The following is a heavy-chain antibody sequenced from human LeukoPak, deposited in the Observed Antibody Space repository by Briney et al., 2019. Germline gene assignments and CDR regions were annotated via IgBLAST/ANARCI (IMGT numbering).Heavy chain of an antibody. CDR2: IKYHGSDE. V-gene: IGHV3-7*01. CDR3: ARMGWIAAADFDY. Sequence: GGSLRLSCAASGFTFSDYWMSWVRQAPGKGLEWVANIKYHGSDEHYVDSVRGRFTISRDNAKNSLFLQMNSLRAEDTAVYYCARMGWIAAADFDYWGQGTLVTVSS. D-gene: IGHD6-13*01. CDR1: GFTFSDYW. J-gene: IGHJ4*02.